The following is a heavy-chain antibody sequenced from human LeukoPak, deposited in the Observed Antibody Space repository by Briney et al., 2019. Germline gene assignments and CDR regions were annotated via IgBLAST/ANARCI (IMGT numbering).Heavy chain of an antibody. CDR2: IKQDGSEK. CDR3: AGGTGWLIDS. V-gene: IGHV3-7*01. CDR1: GFTFSSYW. Sequence: GALRLSCAASGFTFSSYWMSWVRQAPGKGLEWVANIKQDGSEKYYVDSVKGRFTISRDNAKNSLYLQMTSLRPEDTALYYCAGGTGWLIDSWGQGTLVTVSS. J-gene: IGHJ4*02. D-gene: IGHD3-9*01.